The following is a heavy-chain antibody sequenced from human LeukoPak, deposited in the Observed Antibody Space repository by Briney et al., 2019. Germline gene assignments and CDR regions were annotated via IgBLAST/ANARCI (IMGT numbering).Heavy chain of an antibody. CDR1: GGSISSYY. CDR3: ARGREYHDSTGYYV. V-gene: IGHV4-59*01. CDR2: IHYSGST. Sequence: SETLSLTRTVSGGSISSYYWSWIRQPPGKGLEWIGHIHYSGSTNYNPSLKSRLAISIDTSKNQFSLKLSSVTAADTAVYYCARGREYHDSTGYYVWGQGTLVTVSS. J-gene: IGHJ4*02. D-gene: IGHD3-22*01.